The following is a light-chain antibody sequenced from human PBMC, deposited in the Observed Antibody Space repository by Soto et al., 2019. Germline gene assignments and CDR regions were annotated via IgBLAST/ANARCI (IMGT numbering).Light chain of an antibody. Sequence: EIVMTQSPATLSVSPGERATLSCRASQSVNIYLAWYQQKPGQAPGLLIFGASSRATGIPARFSGSGSGTEFNLTISSLQSEDFAVYFCQQYDDWLRLTFGGGTKGDIK. CDR1: QSVNIY. J-gene: IGKJ4*01. CDR2: GAS. V-gene: IGKV3D-15*01. CDR3: QQYDDWLRLT.